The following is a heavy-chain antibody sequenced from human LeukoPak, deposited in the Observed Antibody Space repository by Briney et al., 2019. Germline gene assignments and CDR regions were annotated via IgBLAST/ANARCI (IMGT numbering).Heavy chain of an antibody. CDR1: GYTFTSYD. Sequence: ASVKVSCKASGYTFTSYDINWVRQATGQGLEWMGWMNPNSGNTGYAQKLQGRVTMTRNTSISTAYMELSSLRSEDTAVYYCARGDYYERGFDPWGQGTLVTVSS. V-gene: IGHV1-8*01. J-gene: IGHJ5*02. D-gene: IGHD3-22*01. CDR3: ARGDYYERGFDP. CDR2: MNPNSGNT.